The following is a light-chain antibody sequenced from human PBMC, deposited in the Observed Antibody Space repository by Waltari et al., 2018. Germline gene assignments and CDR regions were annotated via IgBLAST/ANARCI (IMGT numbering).Light chain of an antibody. Sequence: QSVFTQPPSVSAAPGQKVPISCSGSRSSLGSNYVHWFQQLQGTAPKLLIYENNKRPSGIPDRFSGSKSGTSATLGITGLQTGDEADYYCGTWDSSLGAGVFGGGTKLAVL. CDR1: RSSLGSNY. V-gene: IGLV1-51*02. J-gene: IGLJ2*01. CDR2: ENN. CDR3: GTWDSSLGAGV.